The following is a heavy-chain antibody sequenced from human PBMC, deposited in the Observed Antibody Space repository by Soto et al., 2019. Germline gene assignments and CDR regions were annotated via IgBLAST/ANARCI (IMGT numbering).Heavy chain of an antibody. D-gene: IGHD2-15*01. CDR3: ARDCSGGSCYPGMDV. V-gene: IGHV3-21*01. CDR1: GISFSRCL. Sequence: GGSLRLSCGASGISFSRCLMSWVRQAPGKGLEWVSSISSSGYIFSTDSVRGRFTISRDNAKNSVYLQINSLRAEDTAVYFCARDCSGGSCYPGMDVWGQGTTVTVSS. J-gene: IGHJ6*02. CDR2: ISSSGYI.